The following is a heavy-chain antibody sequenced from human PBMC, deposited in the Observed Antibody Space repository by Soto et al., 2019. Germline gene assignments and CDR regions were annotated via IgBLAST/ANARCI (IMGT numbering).Heavy chain of an antibody. Sequence: GGSLRLSCAASGFTFSSYAMSWVRQAPGKGLEWVSAISGSGGSTYYADSVKGRFTISRDNSKNTLYLQMNSLRAEDTAVYYCAKVGYCSGGSCHYSLDAFDIWGQGTMVTVSS. CDR3: AKVGYCSGGSCHYSLDAFDI. J-gene: IGHJ3*02. V-gene: IGHV3-23*01. CDR1: GFTFSSYA. CDR2: ISGSGGST. D-gene: IGHD2-15*01.